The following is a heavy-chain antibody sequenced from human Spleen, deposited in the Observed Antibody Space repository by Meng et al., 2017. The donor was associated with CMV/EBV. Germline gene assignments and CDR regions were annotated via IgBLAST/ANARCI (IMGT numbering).Heavy chain of an antibody. CDR3: AKTLNGYGGEDS. CDR2: ISGSGGST. V-gene: IGHV3-23*01. CDR1: GFTFSSYA. D-gene: IGHD5-18*01. J-gene: IGHJ4*02. Sequence: GESLKISCAASGFTFSSYAMSWVRQAPGKGLEWVSAISGSGGSTYYADSVKGRFTISRDNSKNTLYLQMKSLRADDTAIYYCAKTLNGYGGEDSWGQGTLVTVSS.